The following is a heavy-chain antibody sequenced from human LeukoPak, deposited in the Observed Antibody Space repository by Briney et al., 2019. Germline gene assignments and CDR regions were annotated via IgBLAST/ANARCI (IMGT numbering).Heavy chain of an antibody. J-gene: IGHJ4*02. CDR1: GFTFSTYA. D-gene: IGHD6-13*01. CDR2: ISGSGGST. CDR3: AKALEQETVIALDS. V-gene: IGHV3-23*01. Sequence: GGSLRLSCAASGFTFSTYAMSWVRQAPGKGLEWVSAISGSGGSTYYSDSVKGRFTISRDNSKNTLYLQMNSLRAEDTSIYFCAKALEQETVIALDSWGQGTLVTVSS.